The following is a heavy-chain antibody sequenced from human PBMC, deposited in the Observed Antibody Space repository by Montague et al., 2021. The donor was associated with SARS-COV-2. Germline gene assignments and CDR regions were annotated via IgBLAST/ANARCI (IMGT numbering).Heavy chain of an antibody. CDR3: VRHPHYDGLNGPPDF. D-gene: IGHD3-9*01. CDR1: GVSVTDYY. V-gene: IGHV4-59*08. J-gene: IGHJ4*02. CDR2: VLYNKGT. Sequence: SETLSLTCTVSGVSVTDYYWSWIRQPPGKGLEWVGDVLYNKGTNFNPSLKSRVAISVDTSKNQFSLRLTSVTAADTAFYHCVRHPHYDGLNGPPDFWDQVTLVTVSS.